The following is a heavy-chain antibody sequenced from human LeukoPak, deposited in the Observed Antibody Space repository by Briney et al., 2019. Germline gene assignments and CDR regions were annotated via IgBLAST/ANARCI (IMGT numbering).Heavy chain of an antibody. CDR2: MNPNSGNT. CDR3: ARANFVRSCTSSSCYRWFDP. J-gene: IGHJ5*02. V-gene: IGHV1-8*01. CDR1: GYTFTSYD. D-gene: IGHD2-2*02. Sequence: ASVKVSCKASGYTFTSYDINWVRQATGQGLEWMGWMNPNSGNTGYAQKFQGRVTMTRNTSISTAYMELSSLRSEDTAVYYCARANFVRSCTSSSCYRWFDPWGQGTLVTVSS.